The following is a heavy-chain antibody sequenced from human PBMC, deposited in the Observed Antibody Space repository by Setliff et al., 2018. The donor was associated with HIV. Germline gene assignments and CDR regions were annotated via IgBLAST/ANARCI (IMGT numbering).Heavy chain of an antibody. Sequence: PSETLSLTCAVYVGSFSGYYWTWIRQPPGKGLEWIGEINHSGNSNYNPSLKSRVTLSVDTSKDQFSLKLTSVTAADSGVFYCARGRRGGTRGYFYYMDVWGRGTTVTVSS. CDR2: INHSGNS. J-gene: IGHJ6*03. D-gene: IGHD2-15*01. CDR1: VGSFSGYY. CDR3: ARGRRGGTRGYFYYMDV. V-gene: IGHV4-34*01.